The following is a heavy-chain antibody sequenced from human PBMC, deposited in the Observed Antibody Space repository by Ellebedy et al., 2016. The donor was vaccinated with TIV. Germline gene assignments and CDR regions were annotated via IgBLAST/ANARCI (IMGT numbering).Heavy chain of an antibody. V-gene: IGHV3-30*18. CDR2: TSHDGSNR. CDR1: GFTFSSYG. CDR3: AKTGVIITTHYGMDV. D-gene: IGHD3-10*01. Sequence: GESLKISCAASGFTFSSYGMHSVRQAPGKGLEWVAVTSHDGSNRYYADSVKGRFTISRDNSKNTLYLQMNSLRAEDTAVYYCAKTGVIITTHYGMDVWGQGTTVTVSS. J-gene: IGHJ6*02.